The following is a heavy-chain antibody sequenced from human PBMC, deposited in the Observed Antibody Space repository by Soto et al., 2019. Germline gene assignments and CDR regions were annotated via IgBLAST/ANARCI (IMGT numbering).Heavy chain of an antibody. CDR3: VRRVSGNYYY. J-gene: IGHJ4*02. D-gene: IGHD1-7*01. Sequence: EVQLAESGGGMVQPGGSLRLSCVASGFTFSSYDMHWVRQAPGQGLEYVSSISSNGGTTYYGNSVKGRFTSSRDNSKNTLYLQMGSLRAEDMAVDYCVRRVSGNYYYWGQGTLVTVSS. CDR1: GFTFSSYD. CDR2: ISSNGGTT. V-gene: IGHV3-64*01.